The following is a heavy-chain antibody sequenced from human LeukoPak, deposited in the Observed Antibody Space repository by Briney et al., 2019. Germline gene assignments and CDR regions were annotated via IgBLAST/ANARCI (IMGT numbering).Heavy chain of an antibody. D-gene: IGHD6-19*01. V-gene: IGHV4-34*01. J-gene: IGHJ1*01. CDR3: ARVDRIAVAGTTLEYFQH. CDR1: GGSFSGYY. Sequence: SETLSLTCAVYGGSFSGYYWSWIRQPPGKGLEWIGEINHSGSTNYNPSLKSRVTISVDTSKNQFSLKLSSVTAADTAVYYCARVDRIAVAGTTLEYFQHWGQGTLVTVSS. CDR2: INHSGST.